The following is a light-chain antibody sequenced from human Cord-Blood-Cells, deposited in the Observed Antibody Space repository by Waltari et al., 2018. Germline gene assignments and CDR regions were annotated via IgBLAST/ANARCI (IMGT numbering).Light chain of an antibody. CDR2: GAS. Sequence: EIVLTQYPGTLSLSPGERATLSCRASQRVSSSYLAWYQQKPGQAPRLLIYGASSGTTGIPDRFSGSGSGTDFTLTISRLEPEDFAVYYCQQYGSSPRTFGQGTKVEIK. J-gene: IGKJ1*01. CDR1: QRVSSSY. CDR3: QQYGSSPRT. V-gene: IGKV3-20*01.